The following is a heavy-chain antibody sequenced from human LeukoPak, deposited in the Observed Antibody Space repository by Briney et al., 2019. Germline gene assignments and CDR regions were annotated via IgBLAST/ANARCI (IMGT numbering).Heavy chain of an antibody. CDR1: GGTFSSYA. CDR2: IIPILGIA. D-gene: IGHD6-19*01. V-gene: IGHV1-69*04. CDR3: AADDQQLLM. Sequence: ASVKVSCKASGGTFSSYAISWVRQAPGQGLEWMGRIIPILGIANYAQKFQDRVTITRDMSTGTAYMELSSLRSEDTAVYYCAADDQQLLMWGQGTLVTVSS. J-gene: IGHJ4*02.